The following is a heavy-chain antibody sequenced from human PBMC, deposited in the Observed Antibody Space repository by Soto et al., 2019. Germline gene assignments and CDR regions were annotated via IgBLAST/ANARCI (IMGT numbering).Heavy chain of an antibody. D-gene: IGHD6-19*01. CDR1: GFTFNNFG. CDR2: VSYDGSHE. CDR3: ARDRGSTVAGDAFDV. J-gene: IGHJ3*01. V-gene: IGHV3-33*01. Sequence: QVQLVESGGGVVQPGRSLRLSCVASGFTFNNFGMHWVRQALGKGLEWVAVVSYDGSHEYYADSVKGRFTISRDKSRNTVYLQMNSLRAEDTALYYCARDRGSTVAGDAFDVWGQGTMVTVSA.